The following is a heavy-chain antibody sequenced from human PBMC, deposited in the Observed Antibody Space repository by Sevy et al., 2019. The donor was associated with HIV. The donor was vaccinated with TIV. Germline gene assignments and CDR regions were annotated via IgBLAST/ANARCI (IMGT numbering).Heavy chain of an antibody. CDR3: AREGGYTDQGMDV. CDR1: GFSFNNYD. CDR2: ISSSSSHI. D-gene: IGHD5-12*01. Sequence: GGSLRLSCAASGFSFNNYDMNWVRQAPGKGLEWISYISSSSSHIYYADSVKGRFTISRDNINNSLSVQMNSLRAEDTAVYYCAREGGYTDQGMDVWGQGTTVTVSS. J-gene: IGHJ6*02. V-gene: IGHV3-48*01.